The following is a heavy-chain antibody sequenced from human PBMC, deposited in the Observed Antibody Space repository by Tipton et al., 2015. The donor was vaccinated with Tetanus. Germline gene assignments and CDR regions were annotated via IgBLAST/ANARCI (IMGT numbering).Heavy chain of an antibody. J-gene: IGHJ2*01. CDR1: GFSFSNYK. Sequence: SLRLSCVISGFSFSNYKMNWVRQAPGRGLEWVSSISSTSRYINYADSVKGRFTISRDNAKNSLSLQVNSLRAEDTAVYYCARVWGRGQLVTKPNWYFDLWGRGTLVTVSS. CDR3: ARVWGRGQLVTKPNWYFDL. CDR2: ISSTSRYI. V-gene: IGHV3-21*04. D-gene: IGHD6-6*01.